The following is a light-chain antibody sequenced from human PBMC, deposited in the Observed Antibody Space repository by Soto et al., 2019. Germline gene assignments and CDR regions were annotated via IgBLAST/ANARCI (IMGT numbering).Light chain of an antibody. CDR2: GAS. Sequence: EIVMTQSPATLSVSPGERATVSCRASHDIRSNLAWYQQRPGQAPRLLIYGASTRATGIPARFSGSGSGTEFTLTISSLQSEDFAVYHCQQYHNLPPWTFGQGTKVDTK. CDR1: HDIRSN. CDR3: QQYHNLPPWT. V-gene: IGKV3-15*01. J-gene: IGKJ1*01.